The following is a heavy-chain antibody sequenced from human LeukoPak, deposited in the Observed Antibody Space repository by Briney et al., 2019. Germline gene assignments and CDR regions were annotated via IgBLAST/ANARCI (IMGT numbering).Heavy chain of an antibody. V-gene: IGHV4-39*01. CDR3: ARQRIVGATRGFDY. J-gene: IGHJ4*02. Sequence: SETLSLTCTVSGGSISSSSYYWGWIRQPPGKGLEWIGSIYYSGSTYYNPSLKSRVTISVDTSKNQFSLKLSSVTAADTAAYYCARQRIVGATRGFDYWGQGTLVTVSS. CDR1: GGSISSSSYY. CDR2: IYYSGST. D-gene: IGHD1-26*01.